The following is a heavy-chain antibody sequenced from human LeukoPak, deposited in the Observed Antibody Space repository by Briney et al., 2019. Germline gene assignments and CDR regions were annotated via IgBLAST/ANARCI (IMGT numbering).Heavy chain of an antibody. V-gene: IGHV1-2*02. D-gene: IGHD6-6*01. CDR1: VYTYNAYY. CDR3: ARDRGYYSSSTGIDY. CDR2: INPNGGDT. J-gene: IGHJ4*02. Sequence: ASVKVSCKASVYTYNAYYIHWVRQAPGQGLEWMGWINPNGGDTTYAQKFQGRVTMTRDTSITTAYMELNGLRLDDTALYYCARDRGYYSSSTGIDYWGQGTLVTVSS.